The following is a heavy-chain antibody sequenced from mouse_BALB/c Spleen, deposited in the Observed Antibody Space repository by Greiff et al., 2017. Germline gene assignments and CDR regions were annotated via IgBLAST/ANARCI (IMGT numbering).Heavy chain of an antibody. V-gene: IGHV2-2*02. J-gene: IGHJ4*01. D-gene: IGHD2-1*01. CDR1: GFSLTSYG. CDR3: ARPIYYGNSNYYAMDY. Sequence: QVQLQQSGPGLVQPSQSLSITCTVSGFSLTSYGVHWVRQSPGKGLEWLGVIWSGGSTDYNAAFISRLSISKDNSKSQVFFKMNSLQANDTAIYYCARPIYYGNSNYYAMDYWGQGTSVTVSS. CDR2: IWSGGST.